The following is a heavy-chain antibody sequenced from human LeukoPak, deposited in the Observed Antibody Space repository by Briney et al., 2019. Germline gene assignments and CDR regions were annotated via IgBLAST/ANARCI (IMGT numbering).Heavy chain of an antibody. CDR3: ARLWIAVAGTVDAFDI. Sequence: GESLKISCKGSGYSFTSYWIGWVRQMPGKGLEWMGIIYPGDSDTRYSPSFQGQDTISADKSISTAYLQWSSLKASDTAMYCCARLWIAVAGTVDAFDIWGQGTMVTVSS. CDR1: GYSFTSYW. J-gene: IGHJ3*02. V-gene: IGHV5-51*01. D-gene: IGHD6-19*01. CDR2: IYPGDSDT.